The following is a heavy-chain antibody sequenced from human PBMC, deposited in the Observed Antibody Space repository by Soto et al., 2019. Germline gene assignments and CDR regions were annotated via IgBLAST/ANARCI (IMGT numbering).Heavy chain of an antibody. V-gene: IGHV1-58*02. Sequence: SVKVSSKASVFTFTSSAMQWVRQARGQRLEWIGWIVVGSGNTNYAQKFQERVTITRDMSTSTAYMELSSLRSEDTAVYYCAAEGTVTTGMDVWGQGTTVTVSS. J-gene: IGHJ6*02. D-gene: IGHD4-17*01. CDR2: IVVGSGNT. CDR3: AAEGTVTTGMDV. CDR1: VFTFTSSA.